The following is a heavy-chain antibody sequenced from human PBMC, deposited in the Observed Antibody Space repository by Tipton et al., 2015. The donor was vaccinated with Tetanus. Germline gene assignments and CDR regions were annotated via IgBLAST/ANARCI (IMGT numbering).Heavy chain of an antibody. J-gene: IGHJ5*02. D-gene: IGHD6-13*01. Sequence: TLSLTCAVYGGSLSRYYWTWIRQPPGKGLEWIGEVDDSGSTNYSPSLKSRVTISLDTSKNQFSPKLSSVTAADTAVYYCACNPNIAAAGTGEDSGWFDPWGQGTLVTVSS. V-gene: IGHV4-34*01. CDR2: VDDSGST. CDR1: GGSLSRYY. CDR3: ACNPNIAAAGTGEDSGWFDP.